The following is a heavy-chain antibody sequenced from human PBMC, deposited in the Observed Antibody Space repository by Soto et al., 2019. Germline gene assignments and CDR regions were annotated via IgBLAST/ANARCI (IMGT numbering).Heavy chain of an antibody. J-gene: IGHJ5*02. V-gene: IGHV1-69*01. CDR2: IIPIFGTA. CDR3: ARGSYDILTVYPTPFDP. CDR1: GGTFSSYA. Sequence: QVQLVQSGAEVKKPGSSVKVSCKASGGTFSSYAISWVRQAPGQGLEWMGGIIPIFGTANYAQKFQGRVTITADESTSTAYMERSSLRSEDTAVYYCARGSYDILTVYPTPFDPWGKGTLFPVSS. D-gene: IGHD3-9*01.